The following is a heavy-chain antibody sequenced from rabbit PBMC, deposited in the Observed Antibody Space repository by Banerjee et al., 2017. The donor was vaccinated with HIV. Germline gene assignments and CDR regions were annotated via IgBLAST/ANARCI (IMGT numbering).Heavy chain of an antibody. D-gene: IGHD4-1*01. CDR2: IYAGSSGST. J-gene: IGHJ4*01. V-gene: IGHV1S45*01. Sequence: QELLEESGGVLVKPEGPLTLTCTASVFTLSKYWICWVRQAPGKGLEWSACIYAGSSGSTYYASWAKGRFTISKTSSTTVTLQMTSLTAADTATYFCARDLAGVIGWNFNLWGPGTLVTVS. CDR1: VFTLSKYW. CDR3: ARDLAGVIGWNFNL.